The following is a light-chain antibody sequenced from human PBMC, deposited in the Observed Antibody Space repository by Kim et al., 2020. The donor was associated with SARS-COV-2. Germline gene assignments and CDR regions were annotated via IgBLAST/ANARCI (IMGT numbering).Light chain of an antibody. J-gene: IGKJ5*01. CDR3: QQYTSYSST. Sequence: DIQMTQSPSILSASVGDRVTITCRASQSINNWLAWYQQKPGKAPNLLISDASSLKSGVPSRFSGSGSGTVFTLTISSLQPDDFATYYCQQYTSYSSTFGQGTRLEIK. CDR1: QSINNW. V-gene: IGKV1-5*01. CDR2: DAS.